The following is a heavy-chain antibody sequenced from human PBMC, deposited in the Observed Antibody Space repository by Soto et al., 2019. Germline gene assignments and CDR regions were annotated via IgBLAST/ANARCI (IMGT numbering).Heavy chain of an antibody. Sequence: GGSLRLSXAASGFTVSSNYMSWVRQAPGKGLEWVSVIYSGGSTYYADSVKVRFTISRDNSKNTLYLQMNSLRAEDTAVYYCAAGDDSSGYIFDYWGQGTLVTVSS. J-gene: IGHJ4*02. CDR2: IYSGGST. V-gene: IGHV3-53*01. D-gene: IGHD3-22*01. CDR3: AAGDDSSGYIFDY. CDR1: GFTVSSNY.